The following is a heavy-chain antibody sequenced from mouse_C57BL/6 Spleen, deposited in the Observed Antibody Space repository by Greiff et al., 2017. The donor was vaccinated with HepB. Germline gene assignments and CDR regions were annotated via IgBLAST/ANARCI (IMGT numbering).Heavy chain of an antibody. J-gene: IGHJ3*01. CDR3: ARDYGSPSPFAY. Sequence: QVQLQQPGAELVKPGASVKLSCKASGYTFTSYWMHWVKQRPGQGLEWIGMIHPNSGSTNYNEKFKSKATLTVDKSSSTAYMQLSSLTSEDSAVYYCARDYGSPSPFAYWGQGTLVTVSA. CDR1: GYTFTSYW. V-gene: IGHV1-64*01. D-gene: IGHD1-1*01. CDR2: IHPNSGST.